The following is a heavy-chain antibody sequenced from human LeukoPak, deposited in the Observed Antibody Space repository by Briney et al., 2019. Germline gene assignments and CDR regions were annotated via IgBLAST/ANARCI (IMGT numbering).Heavy chain of an antibody. CDR3: ARAVRHCSSTSCYRFIDWFDP. J-gene: IGHJ5*02. D-gene: IGHD2-2*01. CDR2: INPSGGST. Sequence: ASVKVSCKASGYTFTSYYMHWVRQAPGQGLEWMGIINPSGGSTSYAQKFRGRVTMTRDMSTSTVYMELSSLRSEDTAVYYCARAVRHCSSTSCYRFIDWFDPWGQGTLVTVSS. V-gene: IGHV1-46*01. CDR1: GYTFTSYY.